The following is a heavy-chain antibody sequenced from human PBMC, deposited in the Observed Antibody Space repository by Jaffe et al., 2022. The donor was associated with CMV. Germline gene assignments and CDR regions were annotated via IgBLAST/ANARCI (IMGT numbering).Heavy chain of an antibody. D-gene: IGHD6-19*01. CDR2: INAGNGNT. J-gene: IGHJ5*02. CDR3: ARDLQWRNNWFDP. Sequence: QVQLVQSGAEVKKPGASVKVSCKASGYTFTSYAMHWVRQAPGQRLEWMGWINAGNGNTKYSQKFQGRVTITRDTSASTAYMELSSLRSEDTAVYYCARDLQWRNNWFDPWGQGTLVTVSS. V-gene: IGHV1-3*01. CDR1: GYTFTSYA.